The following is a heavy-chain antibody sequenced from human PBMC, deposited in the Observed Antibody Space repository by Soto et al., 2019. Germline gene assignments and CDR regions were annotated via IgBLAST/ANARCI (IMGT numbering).Heavy chain of an antibody. V-gene: IGHV3-23*01. J-gene: IGHJ4*02. CDR1: GFTFSSHV. CDR2: ISGTGGT. Sequence: EVQLWESGGGLVQPGGSLRLSCAVSGFTFSSHVMSWVRQAPGKGLEWVSAISGTGGTYYADSVKGRFTISRDNSKNGLYLQMNTLRDEDTAVYYCAKDRRGAYCSGGICYSPDYWGPGTLVIVSS. D-gene: IGHD2-15*01. CDR3: AKDRRGAYCSGGICYSPDY.